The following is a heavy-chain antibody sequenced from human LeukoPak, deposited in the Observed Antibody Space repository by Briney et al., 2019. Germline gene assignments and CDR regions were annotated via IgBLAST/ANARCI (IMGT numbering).Heavy chain of an antibody. Sequence: GRSLRLSCVASGFTFGKYWMSWVRQAPGKGLEWVANIKLDGSEKNYVDSVKGRFTISRDNTKNSLYLQMNGLRVEDTAVFYCARDQYDTWSRRGNFDSWGQGTLVIVSS. V-gene: IGHV3-7*03. D-gene: IGHD3-3*01. CDR3: ARDQYDTWSRRGNFDS. J-gene: IGHJ4*02. CDR1: GFTFGKYW. CDR2: IKLDGSEK.